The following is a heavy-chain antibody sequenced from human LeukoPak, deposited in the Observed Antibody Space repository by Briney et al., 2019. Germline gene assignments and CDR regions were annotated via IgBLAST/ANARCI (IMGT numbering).Heavy chain of an antibody. Sequence: SQTLSLTCAISGDSVSSNSAAWNWIRQSPSRGLEWLGRTYYRSKWYNDYAVSVKSRITINPDTSKNQFSLRLTSVTAADTAVYYCARQTGSGLFIPPGGQGTLVTVSS. D-gene: IGHD3/OR15-3a*01. CDR2: TYYRSKWYN. V-gene: IGHV6-1*01. CDR1: GDSVSSNSAA. J-gene: IGHJ4*02. CDR3: ARQTGSGLFIPP.